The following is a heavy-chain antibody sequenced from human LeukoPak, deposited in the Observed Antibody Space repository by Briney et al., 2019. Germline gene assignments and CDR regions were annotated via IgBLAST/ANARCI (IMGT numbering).Heavy chain of an antibody. Sequence: ASVKVSCKASGFTFTGYYMNWVRQAPGQGLEWMGWINLNNGGTNYAQKFQGWVTMTRDTSISTAYMELSRLTYDDTAVYYCARDSATLTIPYFDYWGQGSLVTVSS. D-gene: IGHD4-17*01. J-gene: IGHJ4*02. V-gene: IGHV1-2*04. CDR1: GFTFTGYY. CDR3: ARDSATLTIPYFDY. CDR2: INLNNGGT.